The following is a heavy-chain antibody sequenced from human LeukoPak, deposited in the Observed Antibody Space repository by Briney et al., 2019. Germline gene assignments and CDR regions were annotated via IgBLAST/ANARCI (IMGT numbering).Heavy chain of an antibody. CDR2: ISDSGDGT. V-gene: IGHV3-23*01. Sequence: PGGSLRLSCAASGFTFSSYWMQWVRQVPGKGLEWVSAISDSGDGTYYADFVKGRFTISRDDSKNTLYLQMNSLRAEDTAVYYCARDSPVCSFWGQGTLVTVSS. CDR3: ARDSPVCSF. CDR1: GFTFSSYW. J-gene: IGHJ4*02. D-gene: IGHD3-10*02.